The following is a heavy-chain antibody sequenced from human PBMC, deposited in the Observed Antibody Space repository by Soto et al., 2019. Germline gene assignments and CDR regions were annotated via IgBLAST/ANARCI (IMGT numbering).Heavy chain of an antibody. J-gene: IGHJ4*02. Sequence: GGSLRLSCASSGFTFSNYAMSWVRQAPGKGLEWVSTISGRGGNTYYADSVKGRFTISRDNSRNTLYLQMDSLRVEDSAVYSCAKAGCSGGTCYLYYFDYWGQGALVTVSS. V-gene: IGHV3-23*01. CDR2: ISGRGGNT. D-gene: IGHD2-15*01. CDR3: AKAGCSGGTCYLYYFDY. CDR1: GFTFSNYA.